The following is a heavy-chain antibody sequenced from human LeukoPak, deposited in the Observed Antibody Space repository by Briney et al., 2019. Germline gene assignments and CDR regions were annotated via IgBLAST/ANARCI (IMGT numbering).Heavy chain of an antibody. D-gene: IGHD3-22*01. CDR1: GFTFSSYA. Sequence: QSGGSLRLSCAASGFTFSSYAMSWVRQAPGKGLEWVSAISGSGGGTYYADSVKGRFTISRDNSKNTLYLQMNSLRAEDTAVYYCAKGIVTMIVVVITNGAFDIWGQGTMVTVSS. J-gene: IGHJ3*02. CDR2: ISGSGGGT. CDR3: AKGIVTMIVVVITNGAFDI. V-gene: IGHV3-23*01.